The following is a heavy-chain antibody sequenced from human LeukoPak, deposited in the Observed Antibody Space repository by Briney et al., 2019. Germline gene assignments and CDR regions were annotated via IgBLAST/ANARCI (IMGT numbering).Heavy chain of an antibody. Sequence: GGSLRLSCAASGFTFSNYAMHWVRQAPGKGLEYVSAISASGSSTYYANSVKGRFTFSRDNSKNTLYLQVGSLTVEDMAVYYCARSPSYFGSARYYFDSWGQRTLVTISS. CDR3: ARSPSYFGSARYYFDS. D-gene: IGHD3-10*01. J-gene: IGHJ4*02. CDR2: ISASGSST. CDR1: GFTFSNYA. V-gene: IGHV3-64*01.